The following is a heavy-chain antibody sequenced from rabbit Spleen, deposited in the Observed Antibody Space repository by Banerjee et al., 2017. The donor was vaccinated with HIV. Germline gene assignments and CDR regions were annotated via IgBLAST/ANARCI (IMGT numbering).Heavy chain of an antibody. V-gene: IGHV1S40*01. Sequence: QSLEESGGDLVKPGASLTLTCTASGFSFSSNEYMCWVRQAPGKGLEWIACIYGGGSDNTSYGSWAKGRFTISKTSSTTVTLQMTSLTAADTATYFCARTYVVSTWAINLWGQGTLVTVS. J-gene: IGHJ4*01. CDR3: ARTYVVSTWAINL. CDR1: GFSFSSNEY. CDR2: IYGGGSDNT. D-gene: IGHD4-2*01.